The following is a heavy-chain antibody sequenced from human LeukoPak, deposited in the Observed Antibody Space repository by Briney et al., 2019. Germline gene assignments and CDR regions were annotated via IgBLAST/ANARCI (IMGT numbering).Heavy chain of an antibody. D-gene: IGHD6-13*01. Sequence: GASVKVSCKASGYTFTSYAMNWVRQAPGQGLEWMGWINTNTGNPTCAQGFTGRFVFSLDTSVSTAYLQISSLKAEDTAVYYCARGDSSSSPHDAFDIWGQGTMVTVSS. J-gene: IGHJ3*02. CDR1: GYTFTSYA. V-gene: IGHV7-4-1*02. CDR2: INTNTGNP. CDR3: ARGDSSSSPHDAFDI.